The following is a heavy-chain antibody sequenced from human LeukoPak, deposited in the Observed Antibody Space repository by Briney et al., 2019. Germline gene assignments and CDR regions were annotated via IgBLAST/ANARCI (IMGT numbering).Heavy chain of an antibody. V-gene: IGHV3-7*01. Sequence: QTGGSLRLSCVASGFTFSNHWMYWFRQTEKGLAWVAYIKHDGAVTVYVDSVKGRFTISRDNAKNSLYLQMNNLRAAAAAVYSCVSDCRGWCSDMSHSWGQGTLVTVSS. CDR1: GFTFSNHW. CDR2: IKHDGAVT. D-gene: IGHD2-15*01. J-gene: IGHJ4*02. CDR3: VSDCRGWCSDMSHS.